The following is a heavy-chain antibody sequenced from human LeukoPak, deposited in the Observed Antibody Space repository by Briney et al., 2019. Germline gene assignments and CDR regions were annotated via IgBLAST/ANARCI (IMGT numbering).Heavy chain of an antibody. Sequence: ASVKVSCKASGYTFTDYYLHWVRQAPGQGLEWMGWINPNSGATKYAQRFQGRVTMTRDTSISTAYMDLSRLRSDDTAVYYCVRDRCISGVCYRENDYWGQGTLVTVSS. D-gene: IGHD2-8*01. CDR1: GYTFTDYY. J-gene: IGHJ4*02. V-gene: IGHV1-2*02. CDR2: INPNSGAT. CDR3: VRDRCISGVCYRENDY.